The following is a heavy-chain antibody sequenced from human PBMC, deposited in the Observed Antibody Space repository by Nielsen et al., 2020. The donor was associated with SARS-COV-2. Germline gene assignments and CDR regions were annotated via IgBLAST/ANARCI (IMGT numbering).Heavy chain of an antibody. CDR1: GFTFSSYA. J-gene: IGHJ4*02. V-gene: IGHV3-64D*06. CDR2: ISSNGGST. D-gene: IGHD4-17*01. Sequence: GESLKISCSASGFTFSSYAMHWVRQAPGKGLEYVSAISSNGGSTYYADSVKGRFTISRDNSKNTLYLQMSSLRAEDTAVYYCARFYSYSTVSEEFDYWGQGTLVTVSS. CDR3: ARFYSYSTVSEEFDY.